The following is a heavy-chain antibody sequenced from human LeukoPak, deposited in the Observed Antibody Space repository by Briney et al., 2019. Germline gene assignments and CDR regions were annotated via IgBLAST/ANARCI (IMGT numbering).Heavy chain of an antibody. V-gene: IGHV4-4*07. Sequence: SETLSLTCSVSGGSISSYYWSWIRQPAGKGLEWIGRIYTTGSTDYNPPLKSRVTMSVDTSKNQFSLNLSSVTAADTAVYYCARSEGIYYYYMDVWGQGTLVTVSS. J-gene: IGHJ6*03. CDR2: IYTTGST. CDR3: ARSEGIYYYYMDV. CDR1: GGSISSYY.